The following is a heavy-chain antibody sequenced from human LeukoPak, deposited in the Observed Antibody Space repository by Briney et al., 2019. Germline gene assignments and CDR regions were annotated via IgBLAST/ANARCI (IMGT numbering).Heavy chain of an antibody. J-gene: IGHJ4*02. V-gene: IGHV3-30*18. CDR1: GFSFSRYW. Sequence: GGSLRLSCAASGFSFSRYWMTWVRQPPGKGPKWVAFISYDGSNKYYADSVKGRFTISRDSSKNTLYLEVISLTAEDTAVYYCAKDDAWLRFGEWSQGTLVTVSS. CDR3: AKDDAWLRFGE. D-gene: IGHD3-10*01. CDR2: ISYDGSNK.